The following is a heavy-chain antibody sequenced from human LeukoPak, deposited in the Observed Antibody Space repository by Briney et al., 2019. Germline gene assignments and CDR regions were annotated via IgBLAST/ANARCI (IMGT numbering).Heavy chain of an antibody. CDR1: GFTFSSYA. Sequence: SGGSLRLSCAASGFTFSSYAMSWVRQAPGKGLEWVSAISRSGGYTYYADSVKGRFTISRDNSKNTLYVQMNSLRAEDTAVCYCAKAGSGYYNLDSWGQGTLVTVSS. CDR2: ISRSGGYT. V-gene: IGHV3-23*01. CDR3: AKAGSGYYNLDS. J-gene: IGHJ4*02. D-gene: IGHD3-22*01.